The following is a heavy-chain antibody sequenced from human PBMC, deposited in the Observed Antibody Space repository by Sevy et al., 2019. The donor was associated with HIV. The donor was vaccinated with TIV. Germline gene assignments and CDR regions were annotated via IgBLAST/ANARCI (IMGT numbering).Heavy chain of an antibody. V-gene: IGHV1-18*01. D-gene: IGHD4-17*01. Sequence: ASVKVSCKASGYTFTSYGISWVRQAPGQGLEWMGWISAYNGNTNYAQKLQGRVTMTTDTSTSTAYMELRSLRSDDTAMYYCARDQDDYGDYEEYFDYWGQGTLVTVSS. CDR3: ARDQDDYGDYEEYFDY. CDR2: ISAYNGNT. J-gene: IGHJ4*02. CDR1: GYTFTSYG.